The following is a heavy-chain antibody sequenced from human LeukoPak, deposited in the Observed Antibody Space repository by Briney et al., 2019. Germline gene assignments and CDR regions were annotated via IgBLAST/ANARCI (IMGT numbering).Heavy chain of an antibody. V-gene: IGHV4-59*01. D-gene: IGHD2-15*01. J-gene: IGHJ5*02. CDR1: GGSMSSYY. CDR3: ARVNAATNDH. Sequence: KPSETLSLTCTVSGGSMSSYYWSWIRQPPGKGLEWIGDIYYSGSPNYNPSFRSRVTMSIDSSNNHFSLRLSSLTAADTAVYYCARVNAATNDHWGPGTLVTVSS. CDR2: IYYSGSP.